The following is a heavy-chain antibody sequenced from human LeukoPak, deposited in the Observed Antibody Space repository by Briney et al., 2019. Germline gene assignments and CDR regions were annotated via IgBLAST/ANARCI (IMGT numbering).Heavy chain of an antibody. J-gene: IGHJ4*02. Sequence: PGRSLRLSCVASGFNFDDYAMYWVRQAPGKGLEWVSHINWNSGNIGYADSVKGRFIISSDNAKNSLYLQMNSLRPEDTGLYYCAKGGRVQFNFDFWGQGTRVTVSS. CDR3: AKGGRVQFNFDF. CDR2: INWNSGNI. V-gene: IGHV3-9*01. D-gene: IGHD1-1*01. CDR1: GFNFDDYA.